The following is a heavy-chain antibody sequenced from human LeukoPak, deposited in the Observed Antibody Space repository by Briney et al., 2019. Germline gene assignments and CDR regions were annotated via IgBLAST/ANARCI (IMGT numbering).Heavy chain of an antibody. V-gene: IGHV4-59*01. CDR3: ARTTGNYGYYFDY. J-gene: IGHJ4*02. D-gene: IGHD1-7*01. CDR2: TYYRGST. Sequence: PSETLSLXCTVSGGSINYYYWSWIRQPPGKGLEWIGYTYYRGSTNYNPSLNSRVTISVDTSKNQFSLKLTSVTAADTAVYYCARTTGNYGYYFDYWGQGTLVTVSS. CDR1: GGSINYYY.